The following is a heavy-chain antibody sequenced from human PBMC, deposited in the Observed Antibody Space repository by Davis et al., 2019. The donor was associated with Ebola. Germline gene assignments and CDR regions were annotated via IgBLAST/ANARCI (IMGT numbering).Heavy chain of an antibody. Sequence: ASVKVSCKASGYTFTGYYMHWVRQAPGQGLEWMGRINPNSGGTNYAQKFQGRVTMTRDTSISTAYMELSRLRSDDTAVYYCATLIDYGDLFDYWGQGTLVTVSS. V-gene: IGHV1-2*06. CDR2: INPNSGGT. CDR3: ATLIDYGDLFDY. D-gene: IGHD4-17*01. CDR1: GYTFTGYY. J-gene: IGHJ4*02.